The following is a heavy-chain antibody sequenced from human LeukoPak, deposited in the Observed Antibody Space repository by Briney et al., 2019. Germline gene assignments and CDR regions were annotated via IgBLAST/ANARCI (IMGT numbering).Heavy chain of an antibody. D-gene: IGHD3-22*01. V-gene: IGHV4-34*01. CDR1: GGSFSGYY. J-gene: IGHJ4*02. Sequence: PSETLSLTCDVYGGSFSGYYWSWIRQPPGNGLEWLGEINHSGSTNYNPAPKRRVTISVRTSNNQFLLMLSNVTAADTAVYYCARQSYYYDSSGYYYSFDYWGQGTLVTVPS. CDR2: INHSGST. CDR3: ARQSYYYDSSGYYYSFDY.